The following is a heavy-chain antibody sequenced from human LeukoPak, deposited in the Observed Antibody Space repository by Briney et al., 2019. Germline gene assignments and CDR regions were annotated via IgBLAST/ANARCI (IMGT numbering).Heavy chain of an antibody. D-gene: IGHD3-10*01. Sequence: GGSLRLSWAASGFTFSNYWMRWVRQSPGRGLEWGANIDQDGSAEYCVDSVGGRFTVSRDNAKNSLYLEIDSLRAGDTALYYCARADNYGSILDYWGRGTLVTVSS. CDR3: ARADNYGSILDY. V-gene: IGHV3-7*04. CDR2: IDQDGSAE. CDR1: GFTFSNYW. J-gene: IGHJ4*02.